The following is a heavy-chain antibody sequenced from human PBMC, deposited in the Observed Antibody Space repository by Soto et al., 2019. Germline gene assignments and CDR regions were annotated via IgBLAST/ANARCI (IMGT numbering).Heavy chain of an antibody. CDR2: IYYSGST. CDR1: GGSISSYY. CDR3: ARAVVAAAGIFRRNNCFDP. V-gene: IGHV4-59*01. D-gene: IGHD6-13*01. Sequence: PSETLSLTCTVSGGSISSYYWSWIRQPPGKGLEWIGYIYYSGSTNYNPSLKSRVTISVDTSKNQFSLKLSSVTAADTAVYYCARAVVAAAGIFRRNNCFDPWGQGTLVTVSS. J-gene: IGHJ5*02.